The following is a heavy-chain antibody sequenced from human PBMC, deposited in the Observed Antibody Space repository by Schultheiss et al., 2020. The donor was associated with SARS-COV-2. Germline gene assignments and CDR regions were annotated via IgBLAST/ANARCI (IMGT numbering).Heavy chain of an antibody. CDR3: ARESVATISHEFDY. Sequence: GGSLRLSCAASGFTFSSFGMHWVRQAAGKGLEWVAIINYDGNNKSYGDSVKGRFTISRDNSKKTLYLQMNSLRAEDTAVYYCARESVATISHEFDYWGQGTLVTVSS. CDR2: INYDGNNK. CDR1: GFTFSSFG. V-gene: IGHV3-30*02. J-gene: IGHJ4*02. D-gene: IGHD5-12*01.